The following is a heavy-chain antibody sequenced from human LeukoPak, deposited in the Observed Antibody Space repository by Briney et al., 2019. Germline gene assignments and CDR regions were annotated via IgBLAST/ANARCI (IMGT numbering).Heavy chain of an antibody. Sequence: PGGSLRLSCAASGFTFSSYAMSWVRQAPGKGLEWVSVISGSGDSTYYADSVKGRFTISRDNSKNTLYLQMNSLRAEDTAVYYCARLVGATYYFDYWGQGTLVTVSS. CDR1: GFTFSSYA. J-gene: IGHJ4*02. D-gene: IGHD1-26*01. CDR3: ARLVGATYYFDY. CDR2: ISGSGDST. V-gene: IGHV3-23*01.